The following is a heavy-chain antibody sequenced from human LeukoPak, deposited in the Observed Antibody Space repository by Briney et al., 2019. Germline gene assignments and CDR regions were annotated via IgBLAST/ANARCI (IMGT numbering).Heavy chain of an antibody. J-gene: IGHJ4*02. D-gene: IGHD3-22*01. CDR2: ISSDTSTI. V-gene: IGHV3-48*01. CDR3: ARDPVYYFDSSGYYVY. Sequence: PGGSLRLSCAASGFSFSSYSMNWVRQAPGKGLEWVSYISSDTSTIYYADSVKGRLTISRDNAKKSLYLQMNSLRAEDTAVYYCARDPVYYFDSSGYYVYWGQGTLVTVSS. CDR1: GFSFSSYS.